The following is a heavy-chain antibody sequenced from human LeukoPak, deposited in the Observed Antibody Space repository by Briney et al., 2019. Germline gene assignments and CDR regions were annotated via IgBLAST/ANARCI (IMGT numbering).Heavy chain of an antibody. CDR1: GFTFTNYS. J-gene: IGHJ4*02. V-gene: IGHV3-23*01. D-gene: IGHD2-15*01. CDR2: ISGVGDDI. Sequence: PGGSLRLSCVASGFTFTNYSMKWVRQAPGMGLEWVSTISGVGDDIYHADSVKGRFTISRDTSKNTLYLQMNSLRVEDAAIYYCALRSGENSGPRNRWGQGTLVTVSS. CDR3: ALRSGENSGPRNR.